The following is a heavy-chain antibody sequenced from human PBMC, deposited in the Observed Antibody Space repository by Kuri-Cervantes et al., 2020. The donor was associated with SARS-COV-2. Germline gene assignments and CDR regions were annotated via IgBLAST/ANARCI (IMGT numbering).Heavy chain of an antibody. CDR3: ARAGVRDSSSSLDY. CDR1: GFTFSSYA. CDR2: ISGSGGST. Sequence: GESLKISCAASGFTFSSYAMSWVRQAPGKGLEWVSAISGSGGSTYYADSVKGRFTISRDNSKNTLYLQMNSLRAEDTAVYYCARAGVRDSSSSLDYWGQGTLVTVSS. D-gene: IGHD6-13*01. V-gene: IGHV3-23*01. J-gene: IGHJ4*02.